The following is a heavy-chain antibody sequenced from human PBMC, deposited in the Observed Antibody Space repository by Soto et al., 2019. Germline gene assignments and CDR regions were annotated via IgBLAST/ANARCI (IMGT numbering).Heavy chain of an antibody. D-gene: IGHD1-26*01. CDR3: AGDPWKEWELSILYYFVY. Sequence: PGGSLRLSCAASGFTFSSYAMHWVRQAPGKGLEWVAVISYDGSNKYYADSVKGRFTISRDNSKNTLYLQMNSLRAEDTAVYYCAGDPWKEWELSILYYFVYWGQGTLVTVSS. J-gene: IGHJ4*02. CDR2: ISYDGSNK. CDR1: GFTFSSYA. V-gene: IGHV3-30-3*01.